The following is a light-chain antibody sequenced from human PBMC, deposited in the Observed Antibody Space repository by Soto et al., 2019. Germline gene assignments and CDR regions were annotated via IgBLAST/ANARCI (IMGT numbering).Light chain of an antibody. V-gene: IGKV3-20*01. Sequence: EIVFTQSPPTLSLSPGERATLSCRASQSLSSYLAWYQQKPGQAPRLLIYDASNRATGIPARFSGSGSGTDFTLTISRLEPEDFAVYYCQQYGTSPVTFGQGTRLEI. CDR1: QSLSSY. CDR3: QQYGTSPVT. J-gene: IGKJ5*01. CDR2: DAS.